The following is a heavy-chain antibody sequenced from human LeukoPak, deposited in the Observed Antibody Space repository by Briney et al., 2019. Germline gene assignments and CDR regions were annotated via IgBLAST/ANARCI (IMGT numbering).Heavy chain of an antibody. CDR1: GFTFDDYA. J-gene: IGHJ3*02. CDR3: ARPLSSSRAFDI. V-gene: IGHV3-9*01. Sequence: PGRSLRLSCAASGFTFDDYAMHWVRQAPGKGLEWVSGISWNSGSIGYADSVKGRFTISRDNAKNSLYLQMNSLRAEDTAVYYCARPLSSSRAFDIWGQGTMVTVSS. CDR2: ISWNSGSI.